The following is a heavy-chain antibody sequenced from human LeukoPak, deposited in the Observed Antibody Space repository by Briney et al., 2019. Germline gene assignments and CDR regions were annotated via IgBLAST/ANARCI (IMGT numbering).Heavy chain of an antibody. CDR2: INHSGST. Sequence: SETLSLTCAVYGGSFSGYYWSWIRQPPGKGLEWIGEINHSGSTNYNPSLKSRVTISVDTSKNQFSLKLSSVTAADTAVYYCARGFYDSSGFLSLYYYYYGMDVWGQGTTVTLSS. J-gene: IGHJ6*02. V-gene: IGHV4-34*01. D-gene: IGHD3-22*01. CDR3: ARGFYDSSGFLSLYYYYYGMDV. CDR1: GGSFSGYY.